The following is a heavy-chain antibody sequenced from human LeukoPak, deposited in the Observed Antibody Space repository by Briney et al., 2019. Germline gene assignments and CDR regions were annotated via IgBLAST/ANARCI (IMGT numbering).Heavy chain of an antibody. CDR2: IIPIFGIT. V-gene: IGHV1-69*05. CDR3: ARVYSSSFVWIDS. CDR1: GGTFSSYA. Sequence: TVKVSCKASGGTFSSYAVSWVRQAPGQGLEWMGGIIPIFGITNYAQKFQGRVTITTDESRSTAYMELSSLRSEDTAVYYCARVYSSSFVWIDSWGQGTLVTVSS. J-gene: IGHJ4*02. D-gene: IGHD6-6*01.